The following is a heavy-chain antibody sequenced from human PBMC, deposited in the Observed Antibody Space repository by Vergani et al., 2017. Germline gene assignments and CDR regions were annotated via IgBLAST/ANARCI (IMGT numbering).Heavy chain of an antibody. Sequence: QVQLQESGPGLVRPSETLSLTCTVSGGSLSGYYWNWIRQTPGEGLEWIVYVEDSGYFNYNPSLKTRVSMSSDTSNNQFSLMLSSVTVADTAVYYCARSIVSLNPPDYFDNWGQGTLVTVSS. D-gene: IGHD1-14*01. V-gene: IGHV4-59*01. CDR2: VEDSGYF. CDR3: ARSIVSLNPPDYFDN. J-gene: IGHJ4*02. CDR1: GGSLSGYY.